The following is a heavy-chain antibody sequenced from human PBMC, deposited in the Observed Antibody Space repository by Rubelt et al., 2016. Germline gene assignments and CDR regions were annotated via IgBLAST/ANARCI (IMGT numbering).Heavy chain of an antibody. Sequence: QVQLQQWGAGLLKPSETLSLTCAVYGGSFSGYYWSWIRQPPGKGLEWIGELNHSGSTNYNPSLKSRVTIAVDTSKNQFSLKLSSVTDADTAVYYCARGKEGLGVTMMDYWGQGTLVTVSS. D-gene: IGHD3-22*01. J-gene: IGHJ4*02. CDR3: ARGKEGLGVTMMDY. CDR2: LNHSGST. V-gene: IGHV4-34*01. CDR1: GGSFSGYY.